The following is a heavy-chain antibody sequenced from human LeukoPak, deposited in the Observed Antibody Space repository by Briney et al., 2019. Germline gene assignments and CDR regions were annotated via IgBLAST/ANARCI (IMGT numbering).Heavy chain of an antibody. D-gene: IGHD1-26*01. CDR1: GYTFTSYG. J-gene: IGHJ4*02. CDR2: ISAYNGNT. CDR3: ARHPSGSYFGYYFDY. Sequence: ASVKVSCKASGYTFTSYGISWVRQAPGQGLEWMGWISAYNGNTNYAQKLQGRVTMTTDTSTSTAYMELRSLRSDDTAVYYCARHPSGSYFGYYFDYWGQGTLVTVSS. V-gene: IGHV1-18*01.